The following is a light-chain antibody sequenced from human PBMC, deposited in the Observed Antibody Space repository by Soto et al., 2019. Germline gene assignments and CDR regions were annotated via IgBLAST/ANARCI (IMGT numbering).Light chain of an antibody. Sequence: QSVLTQPASVSVSPGQSITSSCTGTSSDVGAYDHVSWYQQHPDKAPKFMIYEVTNRPSGVSHRFSGSKSGNTASLTISGLQAEDEADYYCTSFTSSSTYVFGTGTKVTVL. V-gene: IGLV2-14*01. CDR2: EVT. J-gene: IGLJ1*01. CDR1: SSDVGAYDH. CDR3: TSFTSSSTYV.